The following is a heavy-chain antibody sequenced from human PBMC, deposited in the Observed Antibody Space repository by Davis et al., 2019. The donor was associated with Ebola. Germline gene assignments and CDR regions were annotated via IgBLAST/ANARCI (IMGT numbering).Heavy chain of an antibody. CDR1: GGTLISYA. V-gene: IGHV1-69*13. D-gene: IGHD3-22*01. J-gene: IGHJ4*02. Sequence: SVKVSCKVAGGTLISYAVTWVRQAPGQGLDWMGGIIPVSGVPKYAQKFQGRVTITADESTSTAYMELSSLRSEDTAVYYCARDRYSDGSGYFFEQSHWGQGTLVTVSS. CDR3: ARDRYSDGSGYFFEQSH. CDR2: IIPVSGVP.